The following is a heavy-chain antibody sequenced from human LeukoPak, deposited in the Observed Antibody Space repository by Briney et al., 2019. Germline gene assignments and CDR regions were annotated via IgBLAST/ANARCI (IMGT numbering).Heavy chain of an antibody. D-gene: IGHD6-6*01. CDR3: ARGRGSSIDY. J-gene: IGHJ4*02. CDR1: GGSISTYY. V-gene: IGHV4-34*01. CDR2: INHSGST. Sequence: SETLSLTCTVSGGSISTYYWSWIRQPPGKGLEWIGEINHSGSTNYNPSLKSRVTISVDTSKNQFSLKLSSVTAADTAVYYCARGRGSSIDYWGQGTLVTVSS.